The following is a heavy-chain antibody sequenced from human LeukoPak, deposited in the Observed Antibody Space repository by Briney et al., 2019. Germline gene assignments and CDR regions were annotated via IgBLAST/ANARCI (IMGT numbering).Heavy chain of an antibody. CDR3: AKDVYSSNWYYFDY. V-gene: IGHV3-23*01. D-gene: IGHD6-13*01. Sequence: GGSLRLSCAVFGFSFSSYGMSWVRQAPGKGLEWVAFISGSGGSTKYADSVKGRFAISRDNSKTTLYLQMNSLRTEDTAVYYCAKDVYSSNWYYFDYWGQGTLVTVSS. J-gene: IGHJ4*02. CDR2: ISGSGGST. CDR1: GFSFSSYG.